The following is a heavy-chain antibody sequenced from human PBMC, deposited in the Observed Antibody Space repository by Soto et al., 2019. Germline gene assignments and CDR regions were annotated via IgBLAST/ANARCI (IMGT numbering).Heavy chain of an antibody. CDR3: ARSIVAVPALAY. J-gene: IGHJ1*01. Sequence: XVKVSCKASGYTFTSYAMHWVRQAPGQRLEWMGWINAGNGNTKYSQKFQGRVTITRDTSASTAYMELSRMRSEDTSVYSCARSIVAVPALAYWVQGTLVTVSS. CDR2: INAGNGNT. D-gene: IGHD2-21*02. V-gene: IGHV1-3*01. CDR1: GYTFTSYA.